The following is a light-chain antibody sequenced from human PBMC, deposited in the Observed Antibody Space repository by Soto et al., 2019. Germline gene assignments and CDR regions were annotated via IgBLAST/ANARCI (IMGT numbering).Light chain of an antibody. V-gene: IGLV1-51*01. CDR3: GSWDSSLSAYV. Sequence: QSVLTQPPSVSAAPGQKVTISCSGSSSNIGGNSVSWYQQLPGTAPILLIYDDNKRPSGIPDRFSGSKSGTSATLGITGFQTGDEADYYCGSWDSSLSAYVFGAGTKGTGL. CDR1: SSNIGGNS. CDR2: DDN. J-gene: IGLJ1*01.